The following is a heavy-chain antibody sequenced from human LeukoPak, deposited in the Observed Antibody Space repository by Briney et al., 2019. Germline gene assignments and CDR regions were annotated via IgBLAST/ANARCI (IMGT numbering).Heavy chain of an antibody. D-gene: IGHD6-13*01. CDR3: AKVVQYTASTGTGLDY. J-gene: IGHJ4*02. CDR1: GFKFSNYG. V-gene: IGHV3-33*06. Sequence: GGSLRLSCVASGFKFSNYGMRWVRQAPGKGLDWVSVIWFDGSYKYYGDSVRGRFTISRDNAKNTLYLQMNSLRAGDTATYYCAKVVQYTASTGTGLDYWGQGTLVTVSS. CDR2: IWFDGSYK.